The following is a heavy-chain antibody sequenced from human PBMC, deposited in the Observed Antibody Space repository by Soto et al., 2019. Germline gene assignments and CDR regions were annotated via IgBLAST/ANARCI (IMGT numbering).Heavy chain of an antibody. D-gene: IGHD3-10*01. CDR2: ISGNSGSS. CDR1: GFTFEDYS. CDR3: TKRRSARPGFDAFDL. V-gene: IGHV3-9*01. Sequence: PGGSLRLSCVASGFTFEDYSLHWVRQVPGKGLEWVAGISGNSGSSGYADSVGGRFTVSRDNAKNSLFLQMSSLSPEDTALYYCTKRRSARPGFDAFDLWGQGTMVTVSS. J-gene: IGHJ3*01.